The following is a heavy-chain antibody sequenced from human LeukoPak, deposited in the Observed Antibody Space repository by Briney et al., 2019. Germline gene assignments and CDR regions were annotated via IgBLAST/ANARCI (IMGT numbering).Heavy chain of an antibody. D-gene: IGHD2-2*02. V-gene: IGHV1-69*04. Sequence: SVKVSCKASGGTFSSYTISWVRQAPGQGLEWMGRIIPILGIANYAQKFQGRVTITADKSTSTAYMELSSLRSEDTAVYYCARDSPYCTSPSCYNFDYWGQGIPVTVSS. CDR2: IIPILGIA. CDR3: ARDSPYCTSPSCYNFDY. J-gene: IGHJ4*02. CDR1: GGTFSSYT.